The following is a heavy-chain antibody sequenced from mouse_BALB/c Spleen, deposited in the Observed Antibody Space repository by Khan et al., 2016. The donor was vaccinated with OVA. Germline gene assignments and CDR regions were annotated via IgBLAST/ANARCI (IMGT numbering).Heavy chain of an antibody. J-gene: IGHJ1*01. V-gene: IGHV3-1*02. CDR3: ARSGTTVVPYWYFDV. D-gene: IGHD1-1*01. CDR1: GYSITSGYS. CDR2: IHYSGST. Sequence: EVQLVESGPDLVKPSQSLSLTCTVTGYSITSGYSWHWIRQFPGNKLEWMGYIHYSGSTNYNPSLKSRISINRDTSKNQFFLQLNSVTTEDTATFYCARSGTTVVPYWYFDVWGAGTTVTVSS.